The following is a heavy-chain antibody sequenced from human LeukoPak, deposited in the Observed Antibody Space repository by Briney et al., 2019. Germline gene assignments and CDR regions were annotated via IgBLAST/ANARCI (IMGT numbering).Heavy chain of an antibody. Sequence: PGRSLRLSCAASGFTFEDYAMHWVRQAPGKGLEWVSGISWNSGSIGYADSVKGRFTISRDNAKNSLYLQMNSLRAEDTAVYYCARDNAGYDYWGQGTLVTVSS. J-gene: IGHJ4*02. CDR3: ARDNAGYDY. CDR1: GFTFEDYA. CDR2: ISWNSGSI. D-gene: IGHD5-12*01. V-gene: IGHV3-9*01.